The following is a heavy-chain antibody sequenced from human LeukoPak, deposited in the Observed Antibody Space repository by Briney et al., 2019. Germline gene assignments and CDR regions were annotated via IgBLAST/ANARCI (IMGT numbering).Heavy chain of an antibody. V-gene: IGHV3-23*01. D-gene: IGHD4-17*01. CDR3: AGRDGDQPFDH. CDR1: GFTFTNYA. Sequence: GGSLRLSCAASGFTFTNYAMSWVRQAPGKGLEWVSSISGSGGSTYYADSVKGRFMISRDKSKNTLYLQMTRLRADDTAIYYCAGRDGDQPFDHWGQGTLITVSS. CDR2: ISGSGGST. J-gene: IGHJ4*02.